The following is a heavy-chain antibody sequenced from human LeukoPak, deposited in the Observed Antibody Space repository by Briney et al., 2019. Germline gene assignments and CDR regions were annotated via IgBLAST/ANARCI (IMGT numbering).Heavy chain of an antibody. D-gene: IGHD6-13*01. V-gene: IGHV3-30-3*01. CDR3: ARISIAAAGTPFDY. Sequence: GGSLRLSCAASGFTFSSYAMHWVRQAPGKGLEWVAVISYDGSNKYYADSVKGRFTISRDNSKNTLYLQMNSLRAEDTAVYYCARISIAAAGTPFDYWGQGTLVTVSS. J-gene: IGHJ4*02. CDR1: GFTFSSYA. CDR2: ISYDGSNK.